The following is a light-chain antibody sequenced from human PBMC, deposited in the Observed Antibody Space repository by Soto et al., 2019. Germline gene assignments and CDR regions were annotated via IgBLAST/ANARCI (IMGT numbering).Light chain of an antibody. CDR3: QQYNSYSWT. J-gene: IGKJ1*01. CDR2: DAS. Sequence: DIQMTQSPSTLSASVGDRVTITCRASQSISSWLAWYQQKPGKDPKLLIYDASSLESGVPSRFSGSGSGTEFTLTISSLQPDDLATYYCQQYNSYSWTFGQGTKVEIK. CDR1: QSISSW. V-gene: IGKV1-5*01.